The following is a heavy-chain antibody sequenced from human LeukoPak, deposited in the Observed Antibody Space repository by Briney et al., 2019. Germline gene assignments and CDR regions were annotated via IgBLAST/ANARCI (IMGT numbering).Heavy chain of an antibody. CDR1: GFTFSSYS. D-gene: IGHD2-15*01. CDR2: ISSSSSTI. Sequence: GGSLRLSCAASGFTFSSYSINWVRQAAGKGLEWVSYISSSSSTINYADSVRGRFTISRDNAKNSLFLQMNSLRAEDTAVYYCATPGRNYFDSWGQGTLVTVSS. V-gene: IGHV3-48*01. J-gene: IGHJ4*02. CDR3: ATPGRNYFDS.